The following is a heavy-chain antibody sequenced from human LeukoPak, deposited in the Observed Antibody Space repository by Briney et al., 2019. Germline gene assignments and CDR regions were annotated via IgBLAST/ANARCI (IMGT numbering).Heavy chain of an antibody. D-gene: IGHD2-15*01. Sequence: GGSLRLSCAASGFTFSSYAMSWVRQAPGKGLEWVSAISGSGGSTYYADSVKGRFTISRDNSKNTLYLQMNSLRAEDTAVYYCAKHIVVVVAATPFLVSWGQGTLVTVSS. CDR2: ISGSGGST. CDR1: GFTFSSYA. V-gene: IGHV3-23*01. CDR3: AKHIVVVVAATPFLVS. J-gene: IGHJ5*02.